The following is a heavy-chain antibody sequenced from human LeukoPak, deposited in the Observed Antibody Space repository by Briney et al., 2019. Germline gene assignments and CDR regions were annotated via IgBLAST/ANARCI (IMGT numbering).Heavy chain of an antibody. Sequence: SETLSLTCAVSGGSISSSNWGSWVRQPPGKGLEWIGEIYHNGSTNYNPSLKSRVTISVDTSMNQFSLKLSAVTAADTAVYYCARMGGTAMVDYFDYWGQGTLVTVSS. CDR1: GGSISSSNW. J-gene: IGHJ4*02. CDR3: ARMGGTAMVDYFDY. CDR2: IYHNGST. D-gene: IGHD5-18*01. V-gene: IGHV4-4*02.